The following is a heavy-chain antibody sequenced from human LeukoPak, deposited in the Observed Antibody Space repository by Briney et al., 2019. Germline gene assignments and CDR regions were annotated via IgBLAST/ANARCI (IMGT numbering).Heavy chain of an antibody. CDR1: GYTFTGYY. J-gene: IGHJ3*02. CDR3: AREELLSAFDI. CDR2: INTNTGNP. D-gene: IGHD1-7*01. Sequence: GASVKVSCKASGYTFTGYYMHWVRQAPGQGLEWMGWINTNTGNPTYAQGFTGRFVFSLDTSVSTAYLQISSLKAEDTAVYYCAREELLSAFDIWGQGTMVTVSS. V-gene: IGHV7-4-1*02.